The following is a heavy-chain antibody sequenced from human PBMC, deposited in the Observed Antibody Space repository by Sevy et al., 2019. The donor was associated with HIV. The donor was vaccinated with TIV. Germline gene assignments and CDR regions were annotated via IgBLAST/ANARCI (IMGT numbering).Heavy chain of an antibody. CDR1: GFTFSKYS. V-gene: IGHV3-23*01. Sequence: GGSLRLSCAASGFTFSKYSMSWVRQPPGKGLEWVSTLSFGCGEINYADSVKGRFTISRDTSKSSVYLQMTNLGPEDTAVYYCAREGCTKPHDYWGQGTLVTVSS. D-gene: IGHD2-8*01. CDR2: LSFGCGEI. CDR3: AREGCTKPHDY. J-gene: IGHJ4*02.